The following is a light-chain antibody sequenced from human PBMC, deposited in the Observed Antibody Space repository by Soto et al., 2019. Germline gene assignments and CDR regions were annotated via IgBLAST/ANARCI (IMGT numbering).Light chain of an antibody. Sequence: QSALTQPPSASGSPGQSVTISCTGTSSDVGYYNYVSWYQQHPGKAPKLMIYEVNKRPSGVPDRFSGSKSGNTASLTVSGLQAEDEADYYCSSYAGSNNVFGTGTQLTVL. CDR3: SSYAGSNNV. V-gene: IGLV2-8*01. CDR2: EVN. CDR1: SSDVGYYNY. J-gene: IGLJ1*01.